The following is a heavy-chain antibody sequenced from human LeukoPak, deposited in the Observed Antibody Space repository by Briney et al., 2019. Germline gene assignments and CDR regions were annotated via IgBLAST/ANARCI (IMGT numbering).Heavy chain of an antibody. CDR2: IIPIFGTA. D-gene: IGHD3-3*01. Sequence: GASVKVSCKASGGTFSSYAISWVRQAPGQELGWMGGIIPIFGTANYAQKFQGRVTITADESTSTAYMELSSLRSEDTAVYYCARGHPPSYYDLWSGYYLPDFDYWGQGTLVTVSS. CDR1: GGTFSSYA. CDR3: ARGHPPSYYDLWSGYYLPDFDY. J-gene: IGHJ4*02. V-gene: IGHV1-69*01.